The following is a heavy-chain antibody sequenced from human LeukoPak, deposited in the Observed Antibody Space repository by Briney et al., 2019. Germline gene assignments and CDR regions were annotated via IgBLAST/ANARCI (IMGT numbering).Heavy chain of an antibody. D-gene: IGHD1-7*01. Sequence: GGSLRLSCAAAGLTFSRYNMNWVRQAPGKGLEWVSSIGTSSNNIYYTDSVKGRFTISRDNAKNSLYLQVDSLRVEDTAVYFCASGTVGNYALDYWGQGTLVTVSS. CDR2: IGTSSNNI. J-gene: IGHJ4*02. CDR1: GLTFSRYN. V-gene: IGHV3-21*01. CDR3: ASGTVGNYALDY.